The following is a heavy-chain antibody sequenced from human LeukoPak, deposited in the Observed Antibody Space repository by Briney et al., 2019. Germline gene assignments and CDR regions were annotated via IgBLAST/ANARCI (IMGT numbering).Heavy chain of an antibody. V-gene: IGHV4-39*01. CDR2: MYYSGGT. D-gene: IGHD3-22*01. J-gene: IGHJ4*02. CDR3: ARQYYDRTGYYYFDY. CDR1: GDAITGSSYY. Sequence: SSETLSLTCTVSGDAITGSSYYWGWIRQPPGKGLEWIGSMYYSGGTYSNPSLKSRVTMSADTSKNQFSLKLSSASAADTAVYYCARQYYDRTGYYYFDYWDQGTLVSVSS.